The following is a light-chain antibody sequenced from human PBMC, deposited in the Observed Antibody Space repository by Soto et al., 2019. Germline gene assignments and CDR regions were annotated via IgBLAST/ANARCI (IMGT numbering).Light chain of an antibody. CDR1: NIGSKS. Sequence: SYELTQPPSVSVAPGKTARITCGGNNIGSKSVNWYQQKPGQAPVLVIYYDSDRPSGIPDRFSGSNSGNTATLTISRVEAGDEADYYCQVWDSSSDHRDVVFGGGTKLTVL. V-gene: IGLV3-21*04. J-gene: IGLJ2*01. CDR3: QVWDSSSDHRDVV. CDR2: YDS.